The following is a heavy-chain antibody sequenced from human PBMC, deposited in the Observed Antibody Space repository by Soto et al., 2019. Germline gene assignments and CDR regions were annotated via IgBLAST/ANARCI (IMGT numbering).Heavy chain of an antibody. CDR3: ALQGGGGELRSFDAFDI. CDR1: GLSLSTGGVA. D-gene: IGHD3-16*01. V-gene: IGHV2-5*02. J-gene: IGHJ3*02. CDR2: IYWDDDK. Sequence: QITLKESGPTLVKPTQTLTLTCNLSGLSLSTGGVAVGWIRQPPGKALEWLALIYWDDDKRYSPSLKSRLTSPKASSKNPAVLTVTNMDPVDTATDFCALQGGGGELRSFDAFDIWGQGTMVTVSS.